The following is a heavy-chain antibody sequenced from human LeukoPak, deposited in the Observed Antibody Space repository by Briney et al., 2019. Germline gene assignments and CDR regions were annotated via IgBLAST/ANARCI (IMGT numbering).Heavy chain of an antibody. D-gene: IGHD6-19*01. V-gene: IGHV1-2*06. CDR2: INPKSGGT. Sequence: ASVKVSCKASGYTFIDYYMQWVRQAPGQGLEWMGRINPKSGGTNYAQKFQGRVTMTRDPSISTAYMELSRLTSDDTAVYYCARESSGWYYIDYWGQGTLVTVSS. CDR3: ARESSGWYYIDY. J-gene: IGHJ4*02. CDR1: GYTFIDYY.